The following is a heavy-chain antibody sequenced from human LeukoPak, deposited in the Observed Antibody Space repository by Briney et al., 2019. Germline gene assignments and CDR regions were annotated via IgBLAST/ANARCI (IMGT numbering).Heavy chain of an antibody. V-gene: IGHV4-38-2*02. Sequence: PSETLSLTCTVSGYSISSGYYWGWIRQPPGKGLEWIGSIYHSGSTYYNPSLKSRVTISVDTSKNQFSLKLSSVTAADTAVYYCARDSSPPGYDFWSGYSAFDPWGQGTLVTVSS. D-gene: IGHD3-3*01. CDR3: ARDSSPPGYDFWSGYSAFDP. CDR2: IYHSGST. CDR1: GYSISSGYY. J-gene: IGHJ5*02.